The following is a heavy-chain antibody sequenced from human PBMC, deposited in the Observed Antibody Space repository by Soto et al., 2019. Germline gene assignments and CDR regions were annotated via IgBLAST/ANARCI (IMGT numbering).Heavy chain of an antibody. CDR3: AKGLKWELPFDH. CDR1: GFTFSSCA. J-gene: IGHJ4*02. CDR2: ISISGSST. V-gene: IGHV3-23*01. D-gene: IGHD1-26*01. Sequence: EVQLLESGGGLVQPGGSLRLSCAASGFTFSSCAMSWVRQAPGKGLEWVSAISISGSSTYYADSVKGRFTISRDNSKNTLYLQMNLLRAEDTAVYYCAKGLKWELPFDHWGQGTLVTVSS.